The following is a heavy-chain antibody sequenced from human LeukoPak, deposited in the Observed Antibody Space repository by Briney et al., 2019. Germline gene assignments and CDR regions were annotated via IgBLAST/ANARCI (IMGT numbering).Heavy chain of an antibody. CDR1: GGSIGTYY. V-gene: IGHV4-59*12. CDR2: IYYSGST. Sequence: SETLSLTCTVSGGSIGTYYWSWIRQPPGKGLEWLAYIYYSGSTNYNPSLKSRVTKSMDTSKNQFSLKLSSVTAADTALYYCAKVRGWDGYAFDIWGQGTMVTVSS. CDR3: AKVRGWDGYAFDI. J-gene: IGHJ3*02. D-gene: IGHD6-19*01.